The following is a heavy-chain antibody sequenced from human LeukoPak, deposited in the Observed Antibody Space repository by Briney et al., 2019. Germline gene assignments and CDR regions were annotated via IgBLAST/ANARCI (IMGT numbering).Heavy chain of an antibody. CDR3: ASMDYYDSSGSDY. Sequence: SETLSLTCTVSGGSISSYYWSWIRQPPGKGLEWIGEINHSGSTNYNPSLKSRVTISVDTSKNQFSLKLSSVTAADTAVYYCASMDYYDSSGSDYWGQGTLVTVSS. CDR1: GGSISSYY. D-gene: IGHD3-22*01. V-gene: IGHV4-34*01. J-gene: IGHJ4*02. CDR2: INHSGST.